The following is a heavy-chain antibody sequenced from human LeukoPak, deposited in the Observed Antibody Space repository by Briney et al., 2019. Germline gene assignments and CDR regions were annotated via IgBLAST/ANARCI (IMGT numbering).Heavy chain of an antibody. V-gene: IGHV3-30*18. CDR2: ISYDGTNT. Sequence: GGSLRLSCAASGVTFSNYGVDWVRQAPGKGLEWVAIISYDGTNTYYADSAKGRFTISRDKSKNTLYLQMNSLRVEDTAVYYCAKDGDNDADHAIDYWGQGTLVTVSS. CDR3: AKDGDNDADHAIDY. J-gene: IGHJ4*02. CDR1: GVTFSNYG. D-gene: IGHD1-1*01.